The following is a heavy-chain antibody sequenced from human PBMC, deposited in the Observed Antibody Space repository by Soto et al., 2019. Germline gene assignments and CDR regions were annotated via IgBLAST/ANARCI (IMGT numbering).Heavy chain of an antibody. J-gene: IGHJ4*02. D-gene: IGHD2-8*01. CDR1: GGSISSYY. CDR2: IYYSGST. Sequence: NPSETLSLTCTVSGGSISSYYWSWIRQPPGKGLEWIGYIYYSGSTNYDPSLKSRVTISVDTSKNQFSLKLSSVTAADTAVYYCAALMVYDFAYYFDHWGQGTLVTVSS. CDR3: AALMVYDFAYYFDH. V-gene: IGHV4-59*01.